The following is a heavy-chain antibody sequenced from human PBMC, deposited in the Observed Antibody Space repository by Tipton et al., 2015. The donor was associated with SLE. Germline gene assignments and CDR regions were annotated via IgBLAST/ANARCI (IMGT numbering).Heavy chain of an antibody. D-gene: IGHD2-15*01. CDR3: GVVVAAQVDY. CDR2: IDSTGGYT. Sequence: SLRLSCSTSGFFFSGYPMHWVRQAPGKRLEYVAAIDSTGGYTYYADFVKGRFTISRDNTKNSLYLQLNSLRPEDTALYYCGVVVAAQVDYWGQGTLVTVSS. V-gene: IGHV3-64*04. CDR1: GFFFSGYP. J-gene: IGHJ4*02.